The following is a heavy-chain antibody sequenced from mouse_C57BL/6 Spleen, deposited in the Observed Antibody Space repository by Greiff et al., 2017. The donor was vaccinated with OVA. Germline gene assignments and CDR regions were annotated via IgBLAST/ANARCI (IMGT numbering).Heavy chain of an antibody. CDR3: ARSEVTLRFDY. D-gene: IGHD1-2*01. CDR1: GYTFTDYY. J-gene: IGHJ2*01. Sequence: QVQLQQSGAELVRPGASVKLSCKASGYTFTDYYINWVKQRPGQGLEWIARIYPGSGNTYYNEKFKGKATLTAEKSSSTAYMQLSSLTSEDSAVYFCARSEVTLRFDYWGQGTTLTVSS. CDR2: IYPGSGNT. V-gene: IGHV1-76*01.